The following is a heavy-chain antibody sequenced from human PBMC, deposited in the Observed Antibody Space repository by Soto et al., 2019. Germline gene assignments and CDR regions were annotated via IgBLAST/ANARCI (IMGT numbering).Heavy chain of an antibody. J-gene: IGHJ4*02. D-gene: IGHD6-13*01. V-gene: IGHV3-23*01. Sequence: QPGGSLRLSCTASGFTFSSHAMTWVRQAPGKGLEWVSGLSDSGISIYYADSVKGRFTISRDNSMNTLYLQMKILRAEDTAVYYCAKVSSSWYSGFFELWGKGTLVTVPS. CDR2: LSDSGISI. CDR1: GFTFSSHA. CDR3: AKVSSSWYSGFFEL.